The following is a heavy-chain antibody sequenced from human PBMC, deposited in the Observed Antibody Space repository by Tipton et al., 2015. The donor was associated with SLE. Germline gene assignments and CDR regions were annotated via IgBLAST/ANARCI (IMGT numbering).Heavy chain of an antibody. V-gene: IGHV4-59*11. CDR3: ARGELRGNYGMDV. Sequence: TLSLTCNVSGAFIPGHFWNWIRQSPGKGLEWIGYISYNGGTAYNPSLQSRVSISIDTSKNQFSLKVVSVTAADTAVYFCARGELRGNYGMDVWGQGTTVTVSS. D-gene: IGHD5-24*01. J-gene: IGHJ6*02. CDR1: GAFIPGHF. CDR2: ISYNGGT.